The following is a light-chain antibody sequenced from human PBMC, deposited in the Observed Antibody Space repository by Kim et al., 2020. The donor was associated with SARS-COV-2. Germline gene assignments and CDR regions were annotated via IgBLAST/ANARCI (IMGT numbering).Light chain of an antibody. V-gene: IGLV3-1*01. CDR1: KLGDKY. CDR2: QDS. CDR3: QAWDSSTWV. Sequence: VSPDQTASITCSGDKLGDKYACWYQQKPGQSPVLVIYQDSKRPSGIPERFSGSNSGNTATLTISGTQAMDEADYYCQAWDSSTWVFGGGTKLTVL. J-gene: IGLJ3*02.